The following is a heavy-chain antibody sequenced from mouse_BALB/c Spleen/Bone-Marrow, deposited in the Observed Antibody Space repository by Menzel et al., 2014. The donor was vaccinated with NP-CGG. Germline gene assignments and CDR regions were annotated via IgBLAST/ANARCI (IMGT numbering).Heavy chain of an antibody. Sequence: QAQLQQSGSVLVRPGASVRLSCKASGYTFTNSWIHWAKQRPGQGLEWIGDIHPNSGNTNYNEKFKAKATLTVDTSSSTAYVDLSSLTSEDSAVYSCARHHRYAYYFDYWGQGTTLTVSS. D-gene: IGHD2-14*01. J-gene: IGHJ2*01. CDR1: GYTFTNSW. CDR2: IHPNSGNT. V-gene: IGHV1S130*01. CDR3: ARHHRYAYYFDY.